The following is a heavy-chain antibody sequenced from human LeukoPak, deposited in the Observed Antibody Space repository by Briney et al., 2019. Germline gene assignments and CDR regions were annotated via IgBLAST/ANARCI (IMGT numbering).Heavy chain of an antibody. Sequence: SETLSLTCTVSGGSISSYYWSWIRQPPGKGLERIGYIYYSGSTNYNPSLKSRVTISVNTSKNQFSLKLSSVTAADTAVYYCARDENYVMDVWGQGTTVTVSS. CDR1: GGSISSYY. CDR2: IYYSGST. J-gene: IGHJ6*02. CDR3: ARDENYVMDV. V-gene: IGHV4-59*01.